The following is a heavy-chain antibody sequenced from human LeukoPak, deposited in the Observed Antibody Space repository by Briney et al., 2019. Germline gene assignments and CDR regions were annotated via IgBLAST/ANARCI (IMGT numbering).Heavy chain of an antibody. D-gene: IGHD2-21*02. V-gene: IGHV1-69*05. Sequence: ASVKVSCKASGGTFSSYAISWVRQAPGQGLEWMGGIIPIFGTANYAQKFQGRVTITTDESTSTAYMELSSLRSEDTAVYYCARATRGGDQPSFDYWGQGTLVTVSS. CDR3: ARATRGGDQPSFDY. CDR1: GGTFSSYA. J-gene: IGHJ4*02. CDR2: IIPIFGTA.